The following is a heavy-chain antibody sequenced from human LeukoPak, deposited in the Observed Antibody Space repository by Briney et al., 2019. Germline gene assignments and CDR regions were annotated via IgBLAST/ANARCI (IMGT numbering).Heavy chain of an antibody. CDR3: ARGVGYSGYDSGEHEGNWFDP. V-gene: IGHV1-18*01. D-gene: IGHD5-12*01. Sequence: ASVKVSCKASGYTFTNYGIAWVRQAPGQGLEWMGWISAYNGNTNYAQKLQGRVTMTTDTSTSTAYMELRSLRSDDTAVYYCARGVGYSGYDSGEHEGNWFDPWGQGTLVTVSS. J-gene: IGHJ5*02. CDR2: ISAYNGNT. CDR1: GYTFTNYG.